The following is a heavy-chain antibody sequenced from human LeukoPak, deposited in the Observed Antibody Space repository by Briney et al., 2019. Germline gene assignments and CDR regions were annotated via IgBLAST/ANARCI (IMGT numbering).Heavy chain of an antibody. V-gene: IGHV1-2*02. D-gene: IGHD1-1*01. CDR3: ARDQGTVGC. CDR2: INPNSGGT. Sequence: ASVKVSCKASGGTFSSYAISWVRQAPGQGLEWMGWINPNSGGTNYAQKFQGRVTMTRDTSISTAYMELSRLRSDDTAVYYCARDQGTVGCWGQGTLVTVSS. J-gene: IGHJ4*02. CDR1: GGTFSSYA.